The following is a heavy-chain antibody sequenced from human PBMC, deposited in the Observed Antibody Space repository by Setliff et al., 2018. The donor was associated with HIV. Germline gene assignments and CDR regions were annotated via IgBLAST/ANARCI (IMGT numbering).Heavy chain of an antibody. CDR2: INPSSGGT. D-gene: IGHD3-9*01. Sequence: ASVKVSCKASGYTFTNYYMHWVRQAPGQGLEWMGVINPSSGGTHYAQKFQGRVTMARDTSTTTVYMDLGSLTSEDTAVYYCARERENIRYFDWLVHLDAIDIWGQGTMVTVSS. V-gene: IGHV1-46*01. J-gene: IGHJ3*02. CDR3: ARERENIRYFDWLVHLDAIDI. CDR1: GYTFTNYY.